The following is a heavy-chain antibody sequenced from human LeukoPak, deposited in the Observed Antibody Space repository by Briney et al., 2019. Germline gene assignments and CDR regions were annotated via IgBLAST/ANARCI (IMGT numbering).Heavy chain of an antibody. CDR1: VGSISSSSYY. CDR2: IYYSGST. Sequence: PSETLSLTCTVPVGSISSSSYYWGWIRQPPGKGLDWIGSIYYSGSTYYNPSLNSRVTISVDTSMNQFYLTLSSVTAPVTAAYYCASLYYDSSGYGAFDIWGQGTMVTVSS. V-gene: IGHV4-39*01. CDR3: ASLYYDSSGYGAFDI. J-gene: IGHJ3*02. D-gene: IGHD3-22*01.